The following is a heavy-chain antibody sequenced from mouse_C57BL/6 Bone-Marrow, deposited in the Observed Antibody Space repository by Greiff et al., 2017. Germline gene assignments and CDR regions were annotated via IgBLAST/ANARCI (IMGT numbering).Heavy chain of an antibody. CDR2: INSDGGST. CDR3: ARLQLGLWFAY. CDR1: EYEFPSHD. Sequence: EVKVEESGGGLVQPGASLKLSCESNEYEFPSHDMSWVRKTPEKRLELVAAINSDGGSTYYPDTMERRFIISRDNTKKTLYLQMSSLRSEDTALYYCARLQLGLWFAYWGQGTLVTVSA. D-gene: IGHD4-1*02. V-gene: IGHV5-2*03. J-gene: IGHJ3*01.